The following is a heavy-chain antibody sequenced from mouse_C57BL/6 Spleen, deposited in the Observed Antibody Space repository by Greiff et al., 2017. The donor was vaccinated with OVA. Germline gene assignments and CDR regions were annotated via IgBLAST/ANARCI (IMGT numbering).Heavy chain of an antibody. Sequence: VQLQQSGPELVKPGASVKISCKASGYAFSSSWMNWVKQRPGKGLEWIGRIYPGDGDTNYNGKFKGKATLTADKSSSTAYLQLSSLTSEDSAVFFCGRGGDYGSSAWFAYWGQGTLVTVSA. J-gene: IGHJ3*01. D-gene: IGHD1-1*01. CDR3: GRGGDYGSSAWFAY. CDR1: GYAFSSSW. CDR2: IYPGDGDT. V-gene: IGHV1-82*01.